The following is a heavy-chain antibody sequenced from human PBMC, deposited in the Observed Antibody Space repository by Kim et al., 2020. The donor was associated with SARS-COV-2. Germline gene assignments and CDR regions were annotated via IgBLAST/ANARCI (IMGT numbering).Heavy chain of an antibody. CDR1: GFAFSAYW. D-gene: IGHD3-10*01. V-gene: IGHV3-7*01. J-gene: IGHJ4*02. CDR3: ATFYGPAGSY. Sequence: GGSLRLSCTASGFAFSAYWMSWVRQAPGKGLEWVADIKQDESEKYYVDSVKGRFTISRDNAKNSLYLQMNTLGGDDTAVYYCATFYGPAGSYWGQGILVT. CDR2: IKQDESEK.